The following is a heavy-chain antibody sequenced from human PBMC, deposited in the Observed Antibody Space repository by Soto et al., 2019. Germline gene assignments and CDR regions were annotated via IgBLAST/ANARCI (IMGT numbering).Heavy chain of an antibody. J-gene: IGHJ5*02. D-gene: IGHD6-13*01. CDR2: IWYDGSNK. CDR3: AREVKYSSSWWGNWFVP. CDR1: GFTFSSYG. V-gene: IGHV3-33*01. Sequence: PGGSLRLSCAASGFTFSSYGMHWVRQAPGKGLEWVAVIWYDGSNKYYADSVKGRFTISRDNSKNTLYLQMNSLRAEDTAVYYCAREVKYSSSWWGNWFVPWGEGTRVTV.